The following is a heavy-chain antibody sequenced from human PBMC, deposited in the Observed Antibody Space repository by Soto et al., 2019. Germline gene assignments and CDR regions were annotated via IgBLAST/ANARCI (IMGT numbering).Heavy chain of an antibody. J-gene: IGHJ6*02. CDR2: ISYGGSNK. V-gene: IGHV3-30*03. CDR3: ATSNGGTYYYYYGMDV. D-gene: IGHD1-26*01. Sequence: QVQLVESGGGVVQPGRSLRLSCAASGFTFSSYGMHWVRQAPGKGLEWVAVISYGGSNKYYADSVKGRFTISRDNSKNTLYLQMNSPRAEDTAVYYCATSNGGTYYYYYGMDVWGQGTTVTVSS. CDR1: GFTFSSYG.